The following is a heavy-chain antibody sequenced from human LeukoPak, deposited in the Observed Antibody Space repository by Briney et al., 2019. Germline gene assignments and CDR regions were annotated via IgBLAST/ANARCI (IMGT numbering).Heavy chain of an antibody. V-gene: IGHV3-48*03. CDR2: ISSSARTI. CDR1: GFTFSIYE. J-gene: IGHJ4*02. CDR3: ASSTAIGY. Sequence: PGGALRLSCTAFGFTFSIYEMNWVRQAPGKGLEWVSYISSSARTIYYADSVKGRFTISRDNAKNSLYLQMNSLRTEDTAVYYCASSTAIGYWGQGTLVTVYS.